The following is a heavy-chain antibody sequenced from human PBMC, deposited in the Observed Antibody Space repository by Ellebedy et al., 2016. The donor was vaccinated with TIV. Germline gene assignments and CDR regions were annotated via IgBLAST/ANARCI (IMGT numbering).Heavy chain of an antibody. CDR3: ARDRGDAYSASVLDY. J-gene: IGHJ4*02. CDR1: GFTFSTYG. Sequence: GESLKISCAASGFTFSTYGMHWVRQAPQAPGKGLEWVAVIWNDGSNKYYADSVKGRFTISRDNSKNTLYLQMNSLGAEDTAVYYCARDRGDAYSASVLDYWGQGSLVTVSS. V-gene: IGHV3-33*01. D-gene: IGHD6-13*01. CDR2: IWNDGSNK.